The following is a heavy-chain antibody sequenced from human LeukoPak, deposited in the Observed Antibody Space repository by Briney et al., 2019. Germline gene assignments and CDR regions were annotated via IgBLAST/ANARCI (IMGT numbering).Heavy chain of an antibody. CDR2: ISYDGSNK. CDR3: AKAGSGWYAPY. Sequence: GRSLRLSCAASGFTFSSYGMHWVRQAPGKGLEWVAVISYDGSNKYYADSVKGRFTIPRDNSKNTVYLQMNTLRAEVTAVYYCAKAGSGWYAPYWGQGTLVTVSS. J-gene: IGHJ4*02. D-gene: IGHD6-19*01. CDR1: GFTFSSYG. V-gene: IGHV3-30*18.